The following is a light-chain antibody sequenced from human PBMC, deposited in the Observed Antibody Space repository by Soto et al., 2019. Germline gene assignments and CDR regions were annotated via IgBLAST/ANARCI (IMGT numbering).Light chain of an antibody. CDR2: STN. V-gene: IGLV8-61*01. CDR3: MLYLGGGLVV. CDR1: SGSVSTTYY. J-gene: IGLJ2*01. Sequence: QTVVTQEPSFSVSPGGTVTLTCGLTSGSVSTTYYPSWYQQTPGQAARTLIYSTNIRSSGVPDRSSGSILGNKAALTITGAQADDESDYHCMLYLGGGLVVFGGGTKLTVL.